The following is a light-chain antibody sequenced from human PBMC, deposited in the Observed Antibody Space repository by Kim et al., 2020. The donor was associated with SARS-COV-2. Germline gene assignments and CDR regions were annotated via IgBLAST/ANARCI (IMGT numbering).Light chain of an antibody. J-gene: IGLJ2*01. CDR1: KLGDKY. V-gene: IGLV3-1*01. CDR3: QAWESRTVV. Sequence: SYELTQPPSVSVYTGQTASITCSGDKLGDKYACWYQQKPGQSPVLVIYQDSKRTSGIPERFSGSNTGNTAILPISGTQAMDEDDYYCQAWESRTVVFGGG. CDR2: QDS.